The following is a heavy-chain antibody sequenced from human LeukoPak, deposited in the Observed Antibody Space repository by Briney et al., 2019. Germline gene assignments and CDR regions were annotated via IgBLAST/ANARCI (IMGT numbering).Heavy chain of an antibody. V-gene: IGHV1-18*01. CDR3: VVGLDSGSYQRY. CDR2: SSAYNGNT. J-gene: IGHJ4*02. D-gene: IGHD3-10*01. Sequence: ASVKVSCKASGYSFSSYGISWVRQAPGQGLEWMGWSSAYNGNTNYAQKLQGRVTMTTDTSTSTAYMELRSLRSDDTAVYYCVVGLDSGSYQRYWGQGTLVTVSS. CDR1: GYSFSSYG.